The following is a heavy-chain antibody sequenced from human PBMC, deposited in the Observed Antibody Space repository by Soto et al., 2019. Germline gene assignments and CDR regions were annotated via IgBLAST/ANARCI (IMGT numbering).Heavy chain of an antibody. V-gene: IGHV1-18*04. J-gene: IGHJ5*02. Sequence: ASVKVSCKASGYTFTSYGISWVRQAPGQGLEWMGWISAYNGNTNYAQKLQGRVTMTTDTSTSTAYMELRSLRSDDTAVYYCARSYCSSTSCYWLDPCGQGPLVTVYS. CDR2: ISAYNGNT. D-gene: IGHD2-2*01. CDR3: ARSYCSSTSCYWLDP. CDR1: GYTFTSYG.